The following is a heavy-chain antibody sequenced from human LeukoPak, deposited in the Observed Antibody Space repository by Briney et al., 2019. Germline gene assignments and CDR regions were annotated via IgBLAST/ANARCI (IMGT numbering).Heavy chain of an antibody. Sequence: KAGGSLRLSCAASGFTFSSYSMNWVRQAPGKGLEWVSSISSSSSYIYYADSVKGRFTISGDNAKNSLYLQMNSLRAEDTAVYYCARTYYYGSGSEDFDYWGQGTLVTVSS. CDR1: GFTFSSYS. CDR3: ARTYYYGSGSEDFDY. D-gene: IGHD3-10*01. CDR2: ISSSSSYI. V-gene: IGHV3-21*01. J-gene: IGHJ4*02.